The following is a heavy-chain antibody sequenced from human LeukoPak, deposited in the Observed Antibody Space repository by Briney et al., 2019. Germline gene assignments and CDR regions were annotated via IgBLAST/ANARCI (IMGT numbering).Heavy chain of an antibody. CDR1: GFTFSSYA. CDR2: TSGSGGST. V-gene: IGHV3-23*01. CDR3: ARYYGSGAVDV. J-gene: IGHJ6*02. D-gene: IGHD3-10*01. Sequence: GGSLRLSCAASGFTFSSYAMSWVRQAPGKGLEWVSATSGSGGSTYYADSVKGRFTISRDNAKNSLYLQMNSLRAEDTAVYYCARYYGSGAVDVWGQGTTVTVSS.